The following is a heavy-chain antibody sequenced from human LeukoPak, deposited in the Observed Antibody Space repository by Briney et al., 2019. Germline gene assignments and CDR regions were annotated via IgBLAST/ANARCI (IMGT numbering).Heavy chain of an antibody. CDR1: GFTFSDYA. D-gene: IGHD3-22*01. CDR2: ISGSGGTST. CDR3: ARDIRDYYDSSGYYFATFDY. J-gene: IGHJ4*02. V-gene: IGHV3-23*01. Sequence: GGSLRLSCAASGFTFSDYAMSWVRQAPGKGLEWVSAISGSGGTSTYYADSVKGRFTISRDNAKNSLYLQMNSLRAEDTAVYYCARDIRDYYDSSGYYFATFDYWGQGTLVTVSS.